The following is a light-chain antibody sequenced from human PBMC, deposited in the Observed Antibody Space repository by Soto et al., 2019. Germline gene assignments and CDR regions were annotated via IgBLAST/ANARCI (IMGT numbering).Light chain of an antibody. Sequence: EIVLTQSPGTLSLSPGERVTLSSRACQSVTRSFLAWYQQKPGQAPRLLIYGASSRATGIPDRFIGSGSGTDFTLTISRLEPEDFAVYYCQQYGSSPQAFGPGTKVDIK. CDR3: QQYGSSPQA. CDR2: GAS. CDR1: QSVTRSF. J-gene: IGKJ3*01. V-gene: IGKV3-20*01.